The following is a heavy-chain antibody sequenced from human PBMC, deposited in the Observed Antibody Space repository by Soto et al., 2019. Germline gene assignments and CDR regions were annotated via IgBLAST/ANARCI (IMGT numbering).Heavy chain of an antibody. CDR2: IIPMFGTA. Sequence: QVQLVQSGSEVKKPGSSVKVSCKASGGTFSSYAISWVRQAPGQGPEWMGGIIPMFGTAKYAQKFQGRVTITADESTSTAYMELRSLRSEDTDVYYCAQTLGLAVAGPGRFDLWGRGTLVTVSS. V-gene: IGHV1-69*12. D-gene: IGHD6-19*01. J-gene: IGHJ2*01. CDR1: GGTFSSYA. CDR3: AQTLGLAVAGPGRFDL.